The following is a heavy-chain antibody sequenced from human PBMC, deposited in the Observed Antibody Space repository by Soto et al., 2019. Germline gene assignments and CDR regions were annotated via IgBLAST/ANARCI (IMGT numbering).Heavy chain of an antibody. CDR2: VSGSGSST. CDR1: GFTFRTYA. V-gene: IGHV3-23*01. Sequence: EVQLLESGGGLAQPGGSLRLSCAASGFTFRTYAMNWVRQAPGKGLEWVSVVSGSGSSTYYADSVKGRFTVSRDNSKNMLYLQMNSLRADDTAVYYCAKDQSAGASVIDYWGQGTLVTVSS. J-gene: IGHJ4*02. CDR3: AKDQSAGASVIDY. D-gene: IGHD1-26*01.